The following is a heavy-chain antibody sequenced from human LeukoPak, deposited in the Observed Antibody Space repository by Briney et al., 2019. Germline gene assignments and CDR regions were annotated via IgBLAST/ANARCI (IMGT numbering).Heavy chain of an antibody. CDR2: IIPIFGTA. D-gene: IGHD5-18*01. V-gene: IGHV1-69*13. J-gene: IGHJ3*02. CDR1: GGTCSSYA. Sequence: ASVKVSCKASGGTCSSYAISWVRQAPGQGLEWMGGIIPIFGTANYAQKFQGRVTITADESTSTAYMELSSLRSEDTAVYYCAIYSYGTFDAFDIWGQGTMVTVSS. CDR3: AIYSYGTFDAFDI.